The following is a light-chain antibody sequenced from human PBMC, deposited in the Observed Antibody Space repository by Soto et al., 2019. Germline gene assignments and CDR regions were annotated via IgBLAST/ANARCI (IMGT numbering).Light chain of an antibody. Sequence: QSAPTQPASVSGSPGQSITISCTGTSSDIGAYNYVSWYQQHPGKAPKLMIYDVNIRPSGVSNRFSGSKSGNTASLTISGLQAEDEADYYCTSWTTSTTMIFGGGTKVTVL. CDR3: TSWTTSTTMI. J-gene: IGLJ2*01. CDR2: DVN. CDR1: SSDIGAYNY. V-gene: IGLV2-14*03.